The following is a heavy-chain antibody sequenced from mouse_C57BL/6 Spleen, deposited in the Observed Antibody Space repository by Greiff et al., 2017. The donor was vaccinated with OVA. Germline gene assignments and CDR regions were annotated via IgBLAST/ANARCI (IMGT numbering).Heavy chain of an antibody. CDR2: INPNYGTT. J-gene: IGHJ4*01. D-gene: IGHD1-1*01. Sequence: VQLKQSGPELVKPGASAKISCKASGYSFTDYNMNWVKQSNGKSLEWIGVINPNYGTTSYNQKFKGKATLTVDQSSSTAYMQLNSLTSEDSAVYYCARSAYGSSYDAMDYWGQGTSVTVSS. V-gene: IGHV1-39*01. CDR1: GYSFTDYN. CDR3: ARSAYGSSYDAMDY.